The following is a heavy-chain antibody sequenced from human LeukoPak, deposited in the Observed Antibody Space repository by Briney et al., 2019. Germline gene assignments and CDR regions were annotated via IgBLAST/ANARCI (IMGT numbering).Heavy chain of an antibody. CDR3: ARDPSPRTSYYYYYMDV. V-gene: IGHV3-48*01. Sequence: GGSLRLSCAASGFNFSIYSMNWVRQAPGKGLEWVSYITRSSTTIYYADSVKGRFTISRDNAKNSLYLQMNSLRVEDTAVYYCARDPSPRTSYYYYYMDVWGKGTTVTVSS. CDR1: GFNFSIYS. CDR2: ITRSSTTI. D-gene: IGHD2-2*01. J-gene: IGHJ6*03.